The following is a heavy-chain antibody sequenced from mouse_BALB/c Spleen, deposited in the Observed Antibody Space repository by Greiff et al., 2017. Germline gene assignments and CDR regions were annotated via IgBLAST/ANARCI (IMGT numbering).Heavy chain of an antibody. V-gene: IGHV5-6-3*01. CDR3: ARDGGYGNYPY. CDR2: INSNGGST. J-gene: IGHJ3*01. Sequence: EVQLVESGGGLVQPGGSLKLSCAASGFTFSSYGMSWVRQTPDKRLELVATINSNGGSTYYPDSVKGRFTISRDNAKNTLYLQMSSLKSEDTAMYYCARDGGYGNYPYWGQGTLVTVSA. CDR1: GFTFSSYG. D-gene: IGHD2-10*02.